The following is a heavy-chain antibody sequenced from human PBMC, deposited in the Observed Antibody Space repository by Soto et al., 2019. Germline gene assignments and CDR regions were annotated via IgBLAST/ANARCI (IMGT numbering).Heavy chain of an antibody. Sequence: VSGPTLVNPTQTLTLTCTFSGFSLSTSGVGVGWIRQPPGKALEWLALIYWNDDKRYSPSLKSRLTITKDTSKNQVVLTMTNMDPVDTATYYCAHSRGVLRYFDWLFPMDVWGQGTTVTVSS. V-gene: IGHV2-5*01. J-gene: IGHJ6*02. CDR1: GFSLSTSGVG. CDR3: AHSRGVLRYFDWLFPMDV. CDR2: IYWNDDK. D-gene: IGHD3-9*01.